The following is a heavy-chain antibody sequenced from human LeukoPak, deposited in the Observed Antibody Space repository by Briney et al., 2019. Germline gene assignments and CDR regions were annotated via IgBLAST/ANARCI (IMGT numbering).Heavy chain of an antibody. Sequence: GGSLRLSCAASGFTFSSYGMHWVRQAPGKGLEWMAIIWYDGSKKYYADSVKGRFTISRDNSQNTLYLQINSLRAEDTAVYYCAREYYDSSGYYRGGYWGQGTLVTVSS. J-gene: IGHJ4*02. CDR2: IWYDGSKK. CDR1: GFTFSSYG. V-gene: IGHV3-33*01. D-gene: IGHD3-22*01. CDR3: AREYYDSSGYYRGGY.